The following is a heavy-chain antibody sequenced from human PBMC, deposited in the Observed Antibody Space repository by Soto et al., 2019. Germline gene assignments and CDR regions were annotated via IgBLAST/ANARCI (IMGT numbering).Heavy chain of an antibody. V-gene: IGHV2-5*02. J-gene: IGHJ4*02. CDR3: AQLPWKQLWPRATVVN. Sequence: SGPTLVNPTQTLTLTCTFSGFSLSTSGVGVGWIRQPPGKALEWLGIIFWDDDKRYRPSLKSRLTITKDTSKNQLVLTMTNMDPVDTATYYCAQLPWKQLWPRATVVNWGQGTPVTVSS. D-gene: IGHD5-18*01. CDR1: GFSLSTSGVG. CDR2: IFWDDDK.